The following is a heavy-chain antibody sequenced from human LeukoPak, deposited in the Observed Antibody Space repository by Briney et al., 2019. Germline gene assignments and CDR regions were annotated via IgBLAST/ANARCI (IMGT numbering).Heavy chain of an antibody. CDR2: INPSGGST. CDR3: ARDLGGSYQDY. D-gene: IGHD1-26*01. J-gene: IGHJ4*02. Sequence: ASVKVSCKGSGYTFTDYYIHWVRQAPGQGFEWMGIINPSGGSTNYAQKFQGRVTMTRDTSTSTVYMELSSLRSDDTAVYYCARDLGGSYQDYWGQGTLVTVSS. CDR1: GYTFTDYY. V-gene: IGHV1-46*01.